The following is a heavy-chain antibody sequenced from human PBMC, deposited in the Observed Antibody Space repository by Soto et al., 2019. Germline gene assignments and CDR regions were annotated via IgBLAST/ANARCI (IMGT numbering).Heavy chain of an antibody. D-gene: IGHD2-2*01. J-gene: IGHJ6*03. CDR2: ISGSGGST. V-gene: IGHV3-23*01. CDR3: AKDPLGYCSSTSCYEGDMDV. Sequence: GGSLTLSCAASGFTFSSYAMSWVRQAQGKGLEWVSAISGSGGSTYYADSVKGRFTISRDNSKNTLYLQMNSLRAEDTAVYYCAKDPLGYCSSTSCYEGDMDVWGKGTTVTVSS. CDR1: GFTFSSYA.